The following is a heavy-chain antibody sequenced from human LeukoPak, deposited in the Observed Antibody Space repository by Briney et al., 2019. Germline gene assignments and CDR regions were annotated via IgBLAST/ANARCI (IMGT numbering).Heavy chain of an antibody. V-gene: IGHV3-9*03. CDR1: GFTFDDYA. CDR2: ISWNSGSI. CDR3: AKGQFHSGSYWGNFDY. J-gene: IGHJ4*02. Sequence: PGGSLRLSCAASGFTFDDYAMHWVRQAPGKGLEWVSGISWNSGSIGYADSVKGRFTISRDNAKNSLYLQMNSLRAEDMALYYCAKGQFHSGSYWGNFDYWGQGTLVTVSS. D-gene: IGHD1-26*01.